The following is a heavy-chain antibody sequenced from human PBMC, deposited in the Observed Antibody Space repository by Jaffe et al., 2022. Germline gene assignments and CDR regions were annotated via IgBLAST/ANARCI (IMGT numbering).Heavy chain of an antibody. CDR1: GYSFTNYA. CDR3: ARAGGSGGYDNWADP. CDR2: IHTSTGSP. J-gene: IGHJ5*02. Sequence: QVQLVQSGSELKKPGASVKVSCKASGYSFTNYAINWVRQAPGQGLEWMGWIHTSTGSPAYAQGFTGRFVFSVDTSVSTAYLQISSLKAEDTALYYCARAGGSGGYDNWADPWGQGTLVTVSS. V-gene: IGHV7-4-1*02. D-gene: IGHD5-12*01.